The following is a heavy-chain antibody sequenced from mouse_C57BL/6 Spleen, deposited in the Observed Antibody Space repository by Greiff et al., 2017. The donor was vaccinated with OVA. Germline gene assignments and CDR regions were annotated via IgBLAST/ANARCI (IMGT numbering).Heavy chain of an antibody. CDR3: ARHEGNWDDYAMDY. V-gene: IGHV5-6*01. D-gene: IGHD4-1*01. CDR2: ISSGGSYT. Sequence: EVQVVESGGDLVKPGGSLKLSCAASGFTFSSYGMSWVRQTPDKRLEWVATISSGGSYTYYPDSVKGRFTISRDNAKNTLYLQMSSLKSEDTAMYYCARHEGNWDDYAMDYWGQGTSVTVSS. J-gene: IGHJ4*01. CDR1: GFTFSSYG.